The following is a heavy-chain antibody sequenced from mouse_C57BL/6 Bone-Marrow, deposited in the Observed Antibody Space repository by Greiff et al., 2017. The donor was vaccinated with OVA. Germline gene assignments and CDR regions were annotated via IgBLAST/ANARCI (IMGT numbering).Heavy chain of an antibody. D-gene: IGHD2-14*01. CDR1: GYTFTSYW. Sequence: QVHVKQPGAELVKPGASVKMSCKASGYTFTSYWITWVKQRPGQGLEWIGDIYPGSGSTNYNEKFKSKATLTVDTSSSTAYMQLSSLTSEDSAVYYCARGYSGYWGQGTTLTVSS. V-gene: IGHV1-55*01. J-gene: IGHJ2*01. CDR2: IYPGSGST. CDR3: ARGYSGY.